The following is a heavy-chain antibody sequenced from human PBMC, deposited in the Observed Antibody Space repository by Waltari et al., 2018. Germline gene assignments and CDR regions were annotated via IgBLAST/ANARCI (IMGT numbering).Heavy chain of an antibody. J-gene: IGHJ4*02. CDR3: ARCSGTYYSDFDY. D-gene: IGHD3-10*02. CDR1: GGSISSGYYY. CDR2: VYYSGST. Sequence: QLQLQESGPGLVKPSETLSLTCTVSGGSISSGYYYWGWIRPPPGKGLEWIGSVYYSGSTYYNPSLKSRVTISVDTSKNQFSLKLSSVTAADTAVYFCARCSGTYYSDFDYWGQGTLVIVSS. V-gene: IGHV4-39*01.